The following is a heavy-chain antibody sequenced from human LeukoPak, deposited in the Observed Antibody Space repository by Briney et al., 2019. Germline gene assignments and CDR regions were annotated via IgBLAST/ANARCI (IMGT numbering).Heavy chain of an antibody. D-gene: IGHD3-3*01. CDR3: ARDRDPSITIFGAALRFSMDV. CDR1: GFTFSSYA. J-gene: IGHJ6*03. Sequence: GSLRLSCAASGFTFSSYAMSWVRQAPGKGLEWVSAISGSGGSTYYADSVKGRFTISRDNAKNSLYLQMNSLRAEDTAVYYCARDRDPSITIFGAALRFSMDVWGKGTTVTVSS. CDR2: ISGSGGST. V-gene: IGHV3-23*01.